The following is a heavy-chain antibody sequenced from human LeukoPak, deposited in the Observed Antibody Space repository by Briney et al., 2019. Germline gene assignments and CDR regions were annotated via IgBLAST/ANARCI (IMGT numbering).Heavy chain of an antibody. CDR3: ARDGAYCGGDCYPNYYYYYGMDV. J-gene: IGHJ6*02. V-gene: IGHV1-18*01. D-gene: IGHD2-21*02. CDR2: NNTSNGNT. Sequence: ASVTVSCKASGYTFTSYGISWVRQAPGQGLEWMGCNNTSNGNTNYAQKLQGRVTMTTDTSTSTAHMELRSLRSDDTAVYYCARDGAYCGGDCYPNYYYYYGMDVWGQGTTVTVSS. CDR1: GYTFTSYG.